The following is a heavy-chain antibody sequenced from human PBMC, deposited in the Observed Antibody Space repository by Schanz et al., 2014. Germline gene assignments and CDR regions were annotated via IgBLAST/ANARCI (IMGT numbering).Heavy chain of an antibody. CDR3: VRDSFFAFDY. D-gene: IGHD3-3*01. CDR2: IKQDESEK. CDR1: GFTFSNYW. Sequence: EVQLVESGGGLVKPGGSLRLSCVASGFTFSNYWMTWVRQAPGKGLEWVANIKQDESEKYYVDSVKGRFTMSRDNAKNSVFLQMNSLRAEDTAVYYCVRDSFFAFDYWGQGTLVTVSS. J-gene: IGHJ4*02. V-gene: IGHV3-7*01.